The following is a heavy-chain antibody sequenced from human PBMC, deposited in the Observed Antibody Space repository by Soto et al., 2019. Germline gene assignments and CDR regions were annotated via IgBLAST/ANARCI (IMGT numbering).Heavy chain of an antibody. V-gene: IGHV4-30-2*01. D-gene: IGHD5-18*01. CDR1: GGSISNAAYS. CDR3: ARERGGYGLFDS. Sequence: SETLSLTCTVSGGSISNAAYSWSWIRQPPGKGLEWIGYIYPSGMPFYNPSLRSRVTISIDRSNDQFSLNLKSVTAADTAVYYCARERGGYGLFDSWGQGALVTVS. J-gene: IGHJ4*02. CDR2: IYPSGMP.